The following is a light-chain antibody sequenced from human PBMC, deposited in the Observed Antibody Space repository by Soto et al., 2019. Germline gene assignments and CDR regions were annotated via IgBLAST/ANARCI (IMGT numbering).Light chain of an antibody. CDR2: GAS. Sequence: EVLMTQSPATLSVSPGERVTLSCRASQSASSNLAWYQQKPGQAPSLLIYGASTRAAGIPDRFSGSGSWAAFTLTISGLQSEDFAVYYCHQYNKWPYTFGQGTNVEIK. V-gene: IGKV3-15*01. CDR1: QSASSN. CDR3: HQYNKWPYT. J-gene: IGKJ2*01.